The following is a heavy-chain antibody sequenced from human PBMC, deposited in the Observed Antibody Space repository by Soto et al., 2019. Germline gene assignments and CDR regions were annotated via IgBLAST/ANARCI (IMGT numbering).Heavy chain of an antibody. CDR3: ASSVVVPSTMNYFDY. CDR1: GYSFSNYW. Sequence: GESLKISFKGSGYSFSNYWIARVRQMPAKGLEWMGIIFPAESDTKYSPSFQGQVTISADKSISTAYLQWSSLKASDTAMYYCASSVVVPSTMNYFDYWGQGSLVTFSS. D-gene: IGHD2-15*01. J-gene: IGHJ4*02. CDR2: IFPAESDT. V-gene: IGHV5-51*01.